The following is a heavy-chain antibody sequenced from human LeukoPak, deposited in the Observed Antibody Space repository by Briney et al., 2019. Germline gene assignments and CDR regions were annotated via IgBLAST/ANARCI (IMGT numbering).Heavy chain of an antibody. CDR1: GCSFSKAW. D-gene: IGHD3-10*01. CDR2: IWSKTDGGTT. CDR3: TTVLLWFGTYYFDY. V-gene: IGHV3-15*01. J-gene: IGHJ4*02. Sequence: PGVSHRLSCAASGCSFSKAWLIWVRQAPGKGLEWVGRIWSKTDGGTTHYAAPVKGRITISRDDSKNTLYLQMNSLKTEDTAVYYCTTVLLWFGTYYFDYWGQGTLVTVSS.